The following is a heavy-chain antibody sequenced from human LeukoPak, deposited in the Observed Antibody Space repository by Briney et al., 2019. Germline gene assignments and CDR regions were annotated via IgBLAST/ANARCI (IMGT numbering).Heavy chain of an antibody. Sequence: ASVKVSCKASGYTFTSYGISWVRQAPGKGLEWVSVIYSGGSTYYADSVKGRFTISRDNSKNTLYLQMNSLRAEDTAVYYCARDGITILYGMDVWGQGTTVTVSS. CDR1: GYTFTSYG. J-gene: IGHJ6*02. V-gene: IGHV3-53*01. D-gene: IGHD3-3*01. CDR2: IYSGGST. CDR3: ARDGITILYGMDV.